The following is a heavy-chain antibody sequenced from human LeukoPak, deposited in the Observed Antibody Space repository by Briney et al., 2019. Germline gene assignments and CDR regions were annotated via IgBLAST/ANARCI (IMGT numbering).Heavy chain of an antibody. D-gene: IGHD4-17*01. V-gene: IGHV4-39*01. J-gene: IGHJ6*03. CDR1: GGSISSSSYY. CDR2: IYYSGST. Sequence: SETLSLTCTVSGGSISSSSYYWGWIRQPPGKGLEWIGSIYYSGSTYYNPSLKSRVTISVDTSKNQFSLKLSSVTAADTAVYYCARHREGGYGDGRLRYYYYYMDVWGKGTTVTISS. CDR3: ARHREGGYGDGRLRYYYYYMDV.